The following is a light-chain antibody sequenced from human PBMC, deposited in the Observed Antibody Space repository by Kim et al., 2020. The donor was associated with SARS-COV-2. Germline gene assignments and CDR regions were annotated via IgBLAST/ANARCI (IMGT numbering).Light chain of an antibody. Sequence: QSALTQPPSVSAAPGQRVTISCFGNSSKFAYEYVSWYQQLPGAAPKVLIYDDTLCPSGISDRFSASKSASSATLGITGLETGDEADYFCGIWDSDLNAGVFGGGTQLTVL. CDR2: DDT. CDR3: GIWDSDLNAGV. J-gene: IGLJ3*02. CDR1: SSKFAYEY. V-gene: IGLV1-51*01.